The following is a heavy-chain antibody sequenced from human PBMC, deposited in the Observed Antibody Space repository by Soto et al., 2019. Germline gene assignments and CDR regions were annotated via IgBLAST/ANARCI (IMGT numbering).Heavy chain of an antibody. CDR2: INHSGST. Sequence: PSETLSLTGAVYGGSFSGYYWSWIRQPPGKGLEWIGEINHSGSTNYNPSLKSRVTISVDTSKNQFSLKLSSVTAADTAVYYCARSKRITIFGVGIEAYYYYGMDVWGQGTTVTFSS. D-gene: IGHD3-3*01. V-gene: IGHV4-34*01. J-gene: IGHJ6*02. CDR3: ARSKRITIFGVGIEAYYYYGMDV. CDR1: GGSFSGYY.